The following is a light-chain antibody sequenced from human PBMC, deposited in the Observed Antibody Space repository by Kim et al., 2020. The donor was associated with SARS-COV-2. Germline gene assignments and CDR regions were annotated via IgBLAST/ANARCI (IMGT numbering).Light chain of an antibody. CDR3: SSYTSSSTYV. V-gene: IGLV2-14*01. CDR1: SSDVGGYKF. CDR2: EVN. J-gene: IGLJ6*01. Sequence: GQSMTISCTGTSSDVGGYKFVSWYQQHPGKAPKLIIYEVNKRPSGVSDRFSGSKSGNTASLTISGLQAEDEADYYCSSYTSSSTYVFGGGTKVTVL.